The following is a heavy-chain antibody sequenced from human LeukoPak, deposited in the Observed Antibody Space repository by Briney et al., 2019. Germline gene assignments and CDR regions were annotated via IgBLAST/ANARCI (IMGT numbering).Heavy chain of an antibody. D-gene: IGHD3-3*02. J-gene: IGHJ4*02. CDR1: GVSISRYY. Sequence: PSETLSLTCTVSGVSISRYYWSWIRQSPAKGLEWIGYMYYSGSASYNPSPESRVTISVDTSKYHLSLWLTSVIAADTAVYYCARGGAFRDVADDDFDFWGQGTLVTVSS. CDR3: ARGGAFRDVADDDFDF. CDR2: MYYSGSA. V-gene: IGHV4-59*08.